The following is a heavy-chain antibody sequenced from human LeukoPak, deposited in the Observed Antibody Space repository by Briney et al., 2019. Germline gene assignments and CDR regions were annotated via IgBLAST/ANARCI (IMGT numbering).Heavy chain of an antibody. D-gene: IGHD2-2*01. CDR1: GGTFSSYT. V-gene: IGHV1-69*02. J-gene: IGHJ5*02. CDR3: ARSHSRAVPAANPLWGWIDP. CDR2: IIPILGIA. Sequence: ASVKVSCKASGGTFSSYTISWVRQAPGQGLEWMGRIIPILGIANYAQKFQGRVTITADKSTSTAYMELSSLRSEDTAVCYCARSHSRAVPAANPLWGWIDPWGQGTLVTVSS.